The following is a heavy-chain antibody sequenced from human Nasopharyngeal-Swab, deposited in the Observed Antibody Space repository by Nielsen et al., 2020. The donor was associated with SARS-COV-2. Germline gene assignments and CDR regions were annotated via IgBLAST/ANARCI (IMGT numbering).Heavy chain of an antibody. CDR2: ISARGTST. CDR1: GFTFSNYA. Sequence: GESLKISCVASGFTFSNYAMSWARQAPGKGLEWVSTISARGTSTFYVDSVKGRFTISRDNSKNTLHVQMSSLRAEDTAVCYCAREGQGTPIDFWGQGTLVTVSS. J-gene: IGHJ4*02. CDR3: AREGQGTPIDF. V-gene: IGHV3-23*01. D-gene: IGHD3-10*01.